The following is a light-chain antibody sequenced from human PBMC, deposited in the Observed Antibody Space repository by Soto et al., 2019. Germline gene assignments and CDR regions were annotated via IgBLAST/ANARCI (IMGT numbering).Light chain of an antibody. V-gene: IGLV2-23*02. CDR1: SSDVGSYNL. CDR2: EVS. CDR3: CAYAGIRNSV. Sequence: QSVRTQPASVSGSPGQSITISCTGTSSDVGSYNLVSGYQQHTGKAPKLIIDEVSKQPSGVATRFSGSMSGNTASLTSSGHQAEDGAEYYGCAYAGIRNSVFGVGTQLNVL. J-gene: IGLJ3*02.